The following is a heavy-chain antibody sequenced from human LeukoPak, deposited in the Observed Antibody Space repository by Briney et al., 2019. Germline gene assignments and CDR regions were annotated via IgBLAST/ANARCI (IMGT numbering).Heavy chain of an antibody. CDR1: GGSISSSSYY. Sequence: SETLSLTCTVSGGSISSSSYYWGWIRQPPGKGLEWIGSIYYSGSTYYNPSLKSRVTISVDTSKNQFSLKLSSVTAADTAVYYCARRYYDFWSGYLYVDVWGQGTTVTVSS. CDR2: IYYSGST. J-gene: IGHJ6*02. D-gene: IGHD3-3*01. CDR3: ARRYYDFWSGYLYVDV. V-gene: IGHV4-39*01.